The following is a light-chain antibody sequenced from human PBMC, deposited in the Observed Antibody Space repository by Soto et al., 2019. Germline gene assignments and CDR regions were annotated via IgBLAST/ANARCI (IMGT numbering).Light chain of an antibody. CDR2: DAS. CDR3: QQRSNWPPVIA. J-gene: IGKJ5*01. Sequence: EIVLTQSPATLSLSPGERATLSCRASQSVSSDLVWYQQKPGQAPRLLIYDASNRATGIPARFSGSGSGTDFTLTISSLEPEDFAVYYCQQRSNWPPVIAFGQGTRLEIK. V-gene: IGKV3-11*01. CDR1: QSVSSD.